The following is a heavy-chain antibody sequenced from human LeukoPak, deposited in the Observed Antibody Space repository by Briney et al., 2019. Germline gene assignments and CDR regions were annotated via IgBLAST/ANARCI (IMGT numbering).Heavy chain of an antibody. D-gene: IGHD3-3*01. CDR3: ANRDDFLTY. CDR1: GFTFSIYA. J-gene: IGHJ4*02. V-gene: IGHV3-23*01. CDR2: IGSTGTT. Sequence: GGSLRLSCAASGFTFSIYAMSWVRQAPGKGLEWVSAIGSTGTTYYADSVKGRFTISRDNSKNTLYLQMNSLGAEDTAVYHCANRDDFLTYWGQGTLVTVSS.